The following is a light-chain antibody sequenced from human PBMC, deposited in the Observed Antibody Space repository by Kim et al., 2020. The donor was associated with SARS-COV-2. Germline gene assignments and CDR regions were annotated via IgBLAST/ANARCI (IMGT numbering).Light chain of an antibody. J-gene: IGLJ3*02. CDR3: QVWDSTSDDWV. CDR2: NDS. V-gene: IGLV3-21*04. CDR1: NIGRKS. Sequence: APGKTARITCGGNNIGRKSVHWYQQKPGQAPVLVIYNDSDRPSGIPERFSGSNSGNTATLTISRVEAGDEADFYCQVWDSTSDDWVFGGGTQLTVL.